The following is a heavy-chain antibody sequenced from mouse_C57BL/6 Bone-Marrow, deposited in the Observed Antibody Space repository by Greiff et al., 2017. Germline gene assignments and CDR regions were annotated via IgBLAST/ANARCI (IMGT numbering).Heavy chain of an antibody. CDR1: GFSLTSSG. J-gene: IGHJ3*01. Sequence: VKLVESGPGLVQPSQSLSITCTVSGFSLTSSGVHWVRQSPGKGLEWLGVIWRGGSTDYNAAFMSRLSITKDNSKSQVFLKMSSLKADDTAIYYCAKSRGCDIAYWGQGTLVTGSA. D-gene: IGHD3-3*01. V-gene: IGHV2-5*01. CDR3: AKSRGCDIAY. CDR2: IWRGGST.